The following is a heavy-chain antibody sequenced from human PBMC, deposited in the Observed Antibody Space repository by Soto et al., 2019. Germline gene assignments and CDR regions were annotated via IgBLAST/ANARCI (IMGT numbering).Heavy chain of an antibody. V-gene: IGHV3-48*03. D-gene: IGHD3-22*01. CDR3: ARDLYDSTGYYGYYYGMDV. CDR1: GFGFSSYE. Sequence: VESGSFSCGASGFGFSSYEMRWLRQGPGKGLEWGSYIRRSGSTICYADSVKGRFTISRDNAENSLYLRVNSLRAEDTAVYYCARDLYDSTGYYGYYYGMDVWGQGT. CDR2: IRRSGSTI. J-gene: IGHJ6*02.